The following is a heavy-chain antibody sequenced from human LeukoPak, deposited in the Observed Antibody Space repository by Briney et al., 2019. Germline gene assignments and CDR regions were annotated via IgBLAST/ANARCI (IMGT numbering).Heavy chain of an antibody. Sequence: SDTLSLTCTVPGGSISTYYWSWIQQTPMKGLEWIGYIYYSGSTDYSPSLKSRVTMSVDTSKSQFSLKLTSVTAADTAVYYCATLDIGSSSGWYFRYWGRGTLVTVSS. V-gene: IGHV4-59*07. D-gene: IGHD6-19*01. CDR1: GGSISTYY. J-gene: IGHJ4*02. CDR2: IYYSGST. CDR3: ATLDIGSSSGWYFRY.